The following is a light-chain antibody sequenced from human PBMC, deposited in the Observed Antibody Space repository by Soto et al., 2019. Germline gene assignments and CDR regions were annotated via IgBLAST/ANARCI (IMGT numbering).Light chain of an antibody. Sequence: EIVLTQSAGAVSLSPGERATLSCRASQSVSSSFIAWYQQKPGQAPRLLIYDTSSRATGIPDRFSGSGSGTDFTLTISRLEPEDFAVYYCQQYGRSPTTFGQGTKVDIK. J-gene: IGKJ1*01. CDR2: DTS. V-gene: IGKV3-20*01. CDR1: QSVSSSF. CDR3: QQYGRSPTT.